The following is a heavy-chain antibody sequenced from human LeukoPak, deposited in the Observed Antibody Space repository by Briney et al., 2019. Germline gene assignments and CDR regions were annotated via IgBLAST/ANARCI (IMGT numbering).Heavy chain of an antibody. CDR2: ISYDGSNK. CDR3: ARDHRCCANGVCYMQNDY. D-gene: IGHD2-8*01. V-gene: IGHV3-30-3*01. CDR1: GFTFSNYD. Sequence: PGGSLRLSCAASGFTFSNYDTHWVRQAPGKGLEWVAGISYDGSNKYYAGSVKGRFTISRDNAKNSLYLQMNSLRAEDTAVYFCARDHRCCANGVCYMQNDYWGQGTLVTVSS. J-gene: IGHJ4*02.